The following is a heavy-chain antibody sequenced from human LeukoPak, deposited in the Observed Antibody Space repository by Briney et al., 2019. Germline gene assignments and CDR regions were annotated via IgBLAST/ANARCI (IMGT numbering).Heavy chain of an antibody. D-gene: IGHD3-22*01. V-gene: IGHV1-69*06. CDR3: ARSLTYYYDSSGYYYGYYFDY. CDR1: GGTFNNYT. CDR2: IIPIFGTA. Sequence: SVKVSCKASGGTFNNYTISWVRQAPGQGLEWMGGIIPIFGTANYAQKFQGRVTITADKSTSTVYMDLSSLRSEDTAVYYCARSLTYYYDSSGYYYGYYFDYWGQGTLVTVSS. J-gene: IGHJ4*02.